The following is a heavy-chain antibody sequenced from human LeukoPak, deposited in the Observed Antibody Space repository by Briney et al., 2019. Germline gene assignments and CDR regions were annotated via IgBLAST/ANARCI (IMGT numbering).Heavy chain of an antibody. CDR2: IYYSEST. CDR3: ARDRGYSGFDAFDY. CDR1: GGSISSGDYS. Sequence: SETLSLTCTVSGGSISSGDYSWSWIRQPPGKGLEWIGYIYYSESTYYNPSLKSRVTISIDTSNNQFSLKLSSVTAADTAVYYCARDRGYSGFDAFDYWGQGTLVTVSS. D-gene: IGHD5-12*01. J-gene: IGHJ4*02. V-gene: IGHV4-30-4*08.